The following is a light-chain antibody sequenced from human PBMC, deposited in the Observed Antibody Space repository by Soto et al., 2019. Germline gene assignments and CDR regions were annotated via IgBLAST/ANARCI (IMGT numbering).Light chain of an antibody. CDR1: QSVSTH. V-gene: IGKV3-11*01. CDR2: HAS. CDR3: QQRSTWPLT. J-gene: IGKJ4*01. Sequence: EIVLTQSPATLSLSPGERATLSCRASQSVSTHVLWYQQKPGQAPRLLVYHASTRATGVPARFSGSGSGTDFTLTISSLEPEDFAVYYCQQRSTWPLTFGGGTNVEI.